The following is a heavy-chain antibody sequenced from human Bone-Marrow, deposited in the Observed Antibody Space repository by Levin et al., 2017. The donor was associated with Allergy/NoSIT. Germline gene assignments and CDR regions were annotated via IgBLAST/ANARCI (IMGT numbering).Heavy chain of an antibody. V-gene: IGHV1-18*01. CDR2: ISGYNGNT. J-gene: IGHJ1*01. D-gene: IGHD1-26*01. Sequence: GESLKISCTASGYIFSSYSINWVRQAPGQGLEWMGRISGYNGNTNYAQKFQGRVTMTTDTSTNTADMELRSLRSDDTAVYYCARDGDYSGSYIRPWGQGTLVTVSS. CDR3: ARDGDYSGSYIRP. CDR1: GYIFSSYS.